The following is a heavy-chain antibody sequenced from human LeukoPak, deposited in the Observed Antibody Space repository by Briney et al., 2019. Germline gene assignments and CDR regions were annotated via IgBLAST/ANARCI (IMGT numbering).Heavy chain of an antibody. CDR1: GFTFSDYY. V-gene: IGHV3-11*04. J-gene: IGHJ5*02. Sequence: GGSLRLSCAASGFTFSDYYMSWIRQAPGKGLEWVSYISSSGSTIYYADSVKGRFTISRDNAKKSLYLEMSNLRAEDTAVYYCARDAFRGYQFDPWGQGALVTVSS. D-gene: IGHD5-12*01. CDR3: ARDAFRGYQFDP. CDR2: ISSSGSTI.